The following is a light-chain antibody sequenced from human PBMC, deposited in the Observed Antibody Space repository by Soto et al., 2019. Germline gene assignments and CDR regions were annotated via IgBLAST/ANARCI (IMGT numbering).Light chain of an antibody. CDR3: SSYTSSSTVV. CDR2: DVS. Sequence: QSVLTQPASVSGSPGQSITISCTGTSSDVGGYNYVSWYQQHPGKAPKLMIYDVSNRPSGVSNRISGSKSGNTASLSISGLQAEDEADYYCSSYTSSSTVVFAGGTKLTVL. V-gene: IGLV2-14*01. J-gene: IGLJ2*01. CDR1: SSDVGGYNY.